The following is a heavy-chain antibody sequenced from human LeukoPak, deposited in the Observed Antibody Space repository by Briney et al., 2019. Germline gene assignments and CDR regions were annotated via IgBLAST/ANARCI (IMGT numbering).Heavy chain of an antibody. Sequence: GGSLRLSCAASGFTFDDYGMSWVRQAPGKGLEWVSGINWNGGSTGYADSVKGRFTISRDNAKNSLYLQMNSLRAEDTALYYCARDLAYSNYIARNDYWGQGTLVTVSS. CDR2: INWNGGST. D-gene: IGHD4-11*01. J-gene: IGHJ4*02. CDR1: GFTFDDYG. CDR3: ARDLAYSNYIARNDY. V-gene: IGHV3-20*04.